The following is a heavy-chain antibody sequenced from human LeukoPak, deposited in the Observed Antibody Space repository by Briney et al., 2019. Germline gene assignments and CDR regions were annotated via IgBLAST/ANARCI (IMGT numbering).Heavy chain of an antibody. V-gene: IGHV4-59*08. CDR1: GGSISSYY. CDR2: IYYSGST. J-gene: IGHJ4*02. D-gene: IGHD2-8*01. Sequence: SETLSLTCTVSGGSISSYYWSWIRQPPGKGLERIGYIYYSGSTNYNPSLKSRVTISVDTSKNQFSLKLSSVSAADTAVYYCMGMVPWYFDYWGQGTLVTVSS. CDR3: MGMVPWYFDY.